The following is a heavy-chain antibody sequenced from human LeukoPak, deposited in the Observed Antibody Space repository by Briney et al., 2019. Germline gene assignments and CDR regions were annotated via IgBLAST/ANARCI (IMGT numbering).Heavy chain of an antibody. CDR1: GGTFSSYA. Sequence: ASVKVSCKASGGTFSSYAISWVRQAPGQGLQWMGGVIPILGTTNYAQRFQDRVSITTDDSTSTSYMEFRSLRSVDTAVYYCARDDGSATMGFDSWGQGTLVTVSS. D-gene: IGHD1-26*01. CDR3: ARDDGSATMGFDS. J-gene: IGHJ4*02. CDR2: VIPILGTT. V-gene: IGHV1-69*05.